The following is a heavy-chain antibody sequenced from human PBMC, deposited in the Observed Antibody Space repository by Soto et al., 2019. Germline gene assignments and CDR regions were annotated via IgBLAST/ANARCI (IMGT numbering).Heavy chain of an antibody. CDR3: VRQGIDYLHGLVDV. D-gene: IGHD4-17*01. V-gene: IGHV4-59*08. Sequence: QVQLQQSGPRLVKLSKTLSLTCTVSSGPDRSHNWGWIRQPPGRGLEWIGYVYYTGDTAYNPSLRGRVTTSADTSTNDISLTLNSVTAADTAVYYCVRQGIDYLHGLVDVWGQGTTGSVSS. CDR2: VYYTGDT. J-gene: IGHJ6*02. CDR1: SGPDRSHN.